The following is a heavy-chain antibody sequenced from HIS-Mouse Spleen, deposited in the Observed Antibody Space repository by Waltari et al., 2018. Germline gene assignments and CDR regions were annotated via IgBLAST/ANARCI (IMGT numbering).Heavy chain of an antibody. Sequence: QVQLVESGGGVVQPGRSLRLSCAASGFTFSSYAMHWVRQAPGTGRKWVAVIHTHGRNKYYADSVKGRFTISRDNSHPTLYLQMNSLRAEDTAVYYFSRDRAYSISSAFDIWGPRTMVTFSS. CDR2: IHTHGRNK. CDR1: GFTFSSYA. CDR3: SRDRAYSISSAFDI. V-gene: IGHV3-30*04. J-gene: IGHJ3*02. D-gene: IGHD6-6*01.